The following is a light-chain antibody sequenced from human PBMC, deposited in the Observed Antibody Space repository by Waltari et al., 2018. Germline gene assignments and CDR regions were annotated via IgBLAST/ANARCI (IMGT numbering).Light chain of an antibody. CDR3: QQSFITPLT. V-gene: IGKV1-39*01. CDR2: SAS. Sequence: DVQMTQSPSPLSASVGDRVAITCRSRQPIRDALSWYQQTPGKAPKLLIHSASSLQGGVPSRFSGSGSGTHFTLTITSLQPEDFATYYCQQSFITPLTFGGGTRVEIK. J-gene: IGKJ4*01. CDR1: QPIRDA.